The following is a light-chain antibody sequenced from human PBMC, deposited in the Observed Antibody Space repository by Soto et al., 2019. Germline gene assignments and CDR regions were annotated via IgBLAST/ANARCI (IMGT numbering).Light chain of an antibody. J-gene: IGKJ1*01. V-gene: IGKV1-9*01. CDR3: QQIDSYPRT. CDR1: QGISSS. Sequence: IQLTQSPSSLSASVGDRVTITCRAGQGISSSLAGYQQKPGKAPNLLISTASTLQTGVPSRFSGSGSGTDFALTISSLQPEDFATYYCQQIDSYPRTFGQGTKVEIK. CDR2: TAS.